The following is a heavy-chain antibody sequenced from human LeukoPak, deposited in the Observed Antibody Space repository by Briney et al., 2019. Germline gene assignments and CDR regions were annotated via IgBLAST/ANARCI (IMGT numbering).Heavy chain of an antibody. V-gene: IGHV4-39*07. CDR2: INHSGST. J-gene: IGHJ6*03. Sequence: PSETLSLTCTVSGGSISSSSYYWSWIRQPPGKGLEWIGEINHSGSTNYNPSLKSRVTISVDTSKNQFSLKLSSVTAADTAVYYCARGMYYDFWSGYFYYYYMDVWGKGTTVTVSS. CDR3: ARGMYYDFWSGYFYYYYMDV. CDR1: GGSISSSSYY. D-gene: IGHD3-3*01.